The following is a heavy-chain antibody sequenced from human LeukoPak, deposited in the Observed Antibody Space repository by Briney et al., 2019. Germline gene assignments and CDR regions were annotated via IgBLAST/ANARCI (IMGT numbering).Heavy chain of an antibody. D-gene: IGHD2-8*01. CDR2: ISGSGGST. J-gene: IGHJ4*02. CDR1: GFTFSSYA. V-gene: IGHV3-23*01. CDR3: AKDRLGYCTNGVCYGYYFDY. Sequence: GGSLRLSCAASGFTFSSYAMSWLRQVPGKGLEWVSAISGSGGSTYYADSVKGRFTISRDNSKNTLYLQMNSLRAEDTAVYYCAKDRLGYCTNGVCYGYYFDYWGQGTLVTVSS.